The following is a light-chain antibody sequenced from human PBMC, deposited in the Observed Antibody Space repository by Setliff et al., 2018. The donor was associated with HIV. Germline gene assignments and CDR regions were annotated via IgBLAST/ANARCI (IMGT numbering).Light chain of an antibody. CDR2: VNN. CDR1: SSNIGARFD. J-gene: IGLJ1*01. Sequence: QSALTQPPSVSGAPGQRVTISCTGSSSNIGARFDVHWYQQLPGTAPKLLIYVNNNRPSGVPARFSGSKSGTSASLAITGLQAEDEADYYCCSYAGSRTFGDVFGTGTKVTVL. CDR3: CSYAGSRTFGDV. V-gene: IGLV1-40*01.